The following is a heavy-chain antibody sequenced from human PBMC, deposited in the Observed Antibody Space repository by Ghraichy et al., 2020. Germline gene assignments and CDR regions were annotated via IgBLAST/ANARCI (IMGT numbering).Heavy chain of an antibody. V-gene: IGHV3-7*03. J-gene: IGHJ5*02. Sequence: GGSLRLSCVASGFTFSRYWMSWVRQAPGKGLEWVANINEDGGEKNYLDSMEGRFTISRDNANNSFYLQMSSLRAEATAVYYWAGYSNTWPYNWGEPWGQGTPVTVSS. CDR3: AGYSNTWPYNWGEP. D-gene: IGHD6-13*01. CDR2: INEDGGEK. CDR1: GFTFSRYW.